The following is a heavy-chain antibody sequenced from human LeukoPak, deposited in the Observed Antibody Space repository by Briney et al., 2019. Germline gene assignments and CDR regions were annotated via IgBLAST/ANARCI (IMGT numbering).Heavy chain of an antibody. CDR3: ARDQWRLFDY. Sequence: PGGSLRLSCAASGFTFSRHNMNWVRQAPGKGLEWVANINEDGSDTYYVDSVKGRFTISRDSAKNSLFLQMNSLRAEDTAVYYCARDQWRLFDYWGQGTLVTVSS. CDR2: INEDGSDT. V-gene: IGHV3-7*04. CDR1: GFTFSRHN. J-gene: IGHJ4*02. D-gene: IGHD2-21*02.